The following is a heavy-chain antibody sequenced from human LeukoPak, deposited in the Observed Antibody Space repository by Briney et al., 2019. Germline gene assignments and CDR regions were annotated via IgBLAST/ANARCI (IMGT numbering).Heavy chain of an antibody. CDR1: GGSISSSSYY. D-gene: IGHD2-2*01. V-gene: IGHV4-39*01. Sequence: SETLSLTCTVSGGSISSSSYYWGWIRQPPGKGLEWIGSIYYSGSTYYNPSLKSRVTISVDTSKNQFSLKLSSVTAADTAVYYCARRLRYCSSTSCLNWFDPWGQGTLATVSS. J-gene: IGHJ5*02. CDR3: ARRLRYCSSTSCLNWFDP. CDR2: IYYSGST.